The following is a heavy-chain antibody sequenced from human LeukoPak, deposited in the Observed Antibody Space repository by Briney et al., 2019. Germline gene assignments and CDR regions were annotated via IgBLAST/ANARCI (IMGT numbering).Heavy chain of an antibody. CDR1: GYTFTGYY. Sequence: ASVKVSCKASGYTFTGYYMHWVRQAPGQGLEWMGWINPNSGGTNYAQKFQGRVTMTRDTSIRTAYMELSRLRSDDTAVYYCARSGSKGTIFGVVIRVPQNRWFDPWGQGTLVTVSS. CDR2: INPNSGGT. CDR3: ARSGSKGTIFGVVIRVPQNRWFDP. D-gene: IGHD3-3*01. J-gene: IGHJ5*02. V-gene: IGHV1-2*02.